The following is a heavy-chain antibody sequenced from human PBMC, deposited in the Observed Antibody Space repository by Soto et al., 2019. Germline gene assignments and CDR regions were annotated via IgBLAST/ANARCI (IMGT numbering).Heavy chain of an antibody. CDR1: GGSISGSSW. D-gene: IGHD1-26*01. CDR3: ARDPGRAEDLD. J-gene: IGHJ4*02. Sequence: PSETLSLTCAVSGGSISGSSWWSWIRQSPGKGLEWIGEIYHSGSTNYNPSLKSRVSISVDTSKNQFSLEINSVTASDTAIYYCARDPGRAEDLDWGEGTLVTVSS. V-gene: IGHV4-4*02. CDR2: IYHSGST.